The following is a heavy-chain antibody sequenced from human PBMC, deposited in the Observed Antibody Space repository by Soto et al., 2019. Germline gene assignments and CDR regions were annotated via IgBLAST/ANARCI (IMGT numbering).Heavy chain of an antibody. D-gene: IGHD5-18*01. CDR3: ARGAADTAMVDS. Sequence: ASETLSLTCTVSGGSIRSYYRTWIRQPPGKGLEWLGYIFYSGSTFYNPSLKSRVTISIHTSKSQFSLQLTSVTAADTAVYYCARGAADTAMVDSWGQGTLVTVSS. V-gene: IGHV4-59*01. CDR2: IFYSGST. J-gene: IGHJ4*02. CDR1: GGSIRSYY.